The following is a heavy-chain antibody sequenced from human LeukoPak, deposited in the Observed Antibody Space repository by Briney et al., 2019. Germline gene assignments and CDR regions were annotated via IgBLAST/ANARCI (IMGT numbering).Heavy chain of an antibody. CDR1: GYTFTGYY. V-gene: IGHV1-2*06. CDR2: INPNSGGT. J-gene: IGHJ4*02. D-gene: IGHD3-16*01. Sequence: ASVKVSCKASGYTFTGYYMHWVRQAPGQGLEWMGRINPNSGGTNYAQKFQGRVTMTRDTSISTAYMELSRLRSDDTAVYYCARSGGHYDYVWGTLVYWGQGTLVTVSS. CDR3: ARSGGHYDYVWGTLVY.